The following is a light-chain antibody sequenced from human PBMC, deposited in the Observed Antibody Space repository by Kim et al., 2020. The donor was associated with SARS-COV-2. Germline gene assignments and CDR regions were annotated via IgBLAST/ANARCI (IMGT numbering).Light chain of an antibody. CDR3: QQRRYWPVT. CDR1: QGVGSQ. V-gene: IGKV3-11*01. CDR2: DAS. Sequence: SSPGKRATPSCRASQGVGSQLAWYRQKPGQAPRLVIYDASVRATGIAARFSGSGSGTDFTLTISSLEPEDFAVYFCQQRRYWPVTFGQGTKVDIK. J-gene: IGKJ1*01.